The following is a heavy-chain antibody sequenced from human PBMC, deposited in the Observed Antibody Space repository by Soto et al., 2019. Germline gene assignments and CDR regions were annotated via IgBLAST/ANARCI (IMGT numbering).Heavy chain of an antibody. CDR3: ARGSVLSGFDV. Sequence: TSETLSLTCAVSGGSISSGGYSWSWIRQPPGKGLEWIGYIYYSGSTYYNPSLKSRVTISVDTSKNQFSLKLSSVTAADTAVYYCARGSVLSGFDVWGQGTTVTVS. V-gene: IGHV4-30-2*05. CDR2: IYYSGST. J-gene: IGHJ3*01. CDR1: GGSISSGGYS. D-gene: IGHD6-19*01.